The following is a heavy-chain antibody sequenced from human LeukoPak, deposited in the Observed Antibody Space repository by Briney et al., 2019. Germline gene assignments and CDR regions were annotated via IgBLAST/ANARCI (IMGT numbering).Heavy chain of an antibody. V-gene: IGHV1-8*02. CDR3: ARAIRNQLLSDY. J-gene: IGHJ4*02. Sequence: ASVKVSCKASGYTFTDYHMHWVRQAPGQGLEWMGWMNPNSGNTGYAQKFQGRVTMTGDTSISTAYMELSSLISDDTAVYYCARAIRNQLLSDYWGQGTLVTVSS. D-gene: IGHD2-2*01. CDR1: GYTFTDYH. CDR2: MNPNSGNT.